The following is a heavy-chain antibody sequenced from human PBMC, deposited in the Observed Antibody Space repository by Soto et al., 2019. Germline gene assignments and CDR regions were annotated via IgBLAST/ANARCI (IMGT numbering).Heavy chain of an antibody. CDR2: ISSSSSYI. Sequence: EVQLVESGGGLVRPGGSLRLSCAASGFTFSTYSMNWDRQAPGKGLEWVSSISSSSSYIYYADSVKGRFTISRDNAKTSLYLQMNSLRAEDTAVYYCPRGLPNLPREALWGQGALVNVSS. D-gene: IGHD1-26*01. CDR3: PRGLPNLPREAL. CDR1: GFTFSTYS. V-gene: IGHV3-21*01. J-gene: IGHJ4*02.